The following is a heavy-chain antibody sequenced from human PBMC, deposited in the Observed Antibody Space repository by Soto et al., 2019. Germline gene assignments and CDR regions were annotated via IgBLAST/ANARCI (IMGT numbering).Heavy chain of an antibody. J-gene: IGHJ6*02. Sequence: SETLSLTCTVSGGSISSYYWSWVGQPPGKGLEWIGYIYYSGITNYNPSLKSRVTISVDTSKNQFSLKLSSVTAADTAVYYCARYKSNYYYGMDVWGQGTTVTVSS. D-gene: IGHD1-20*01. V-gene: IGHV4-59*01. CDR1: GGSISSYY. CDR2: IYYSGIT. CDR3: ARYKSNYYYGMDV.